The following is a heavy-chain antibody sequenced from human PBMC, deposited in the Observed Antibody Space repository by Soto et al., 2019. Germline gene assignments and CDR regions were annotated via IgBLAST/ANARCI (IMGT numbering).Heavy chain of an antibody. Sequence: QVQLVESGGGVVQPGRSPRLSCAASGFTFSSYGMHWVRQAPGKGLEWVAVISYDGSNKYYADSVKGRFTISRDNSKNTLYLQMNSLRAEDTAVYYCAKDRYYDSSGYYYYYYGMDVWGQGTTVTVSS. CDR3: AKDRYYDSSGYYYYYYGMDV. CDR1: GFTFSSYG. J-gene: IGHJ6*02. D-gene: IGHD3-22*01. V-gene: IGHV3-30*18. CDR2: ISYDGSNK.